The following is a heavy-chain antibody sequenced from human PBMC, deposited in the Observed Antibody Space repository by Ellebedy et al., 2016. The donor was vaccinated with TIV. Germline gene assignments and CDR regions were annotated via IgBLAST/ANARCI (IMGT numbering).Heavy chain of an antibody. CDR3: AKDLKWLVYY. D-gene: IGHD6-19*01. CDR1: GFTFSSYA. V-gene: IGHV3-23*01. Sequence: GESLKISCAASGFTFSSYAMSWVRQAPGKGLEWVSAISGSGGSTYYADSVMGRFTISRDNSKNTLYLQMNSLRAEDTAVYYCAKDLKWLVYYWGQGTLVTVSS. J-gene: IGHJ4*02. CDR2: ISGSGGST.